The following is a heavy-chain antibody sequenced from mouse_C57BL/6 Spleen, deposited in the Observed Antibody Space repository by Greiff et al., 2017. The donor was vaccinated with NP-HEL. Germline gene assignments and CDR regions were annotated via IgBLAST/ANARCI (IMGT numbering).Heavy chain of an antibody. D-gene: IGHD1-1*01. CDR1: GYSITSDY. Sequence: EVKLEESGPGLAKPSQTLSLTCSVTGYSITSDYWNWIRKFPGNKLEYMGYISYSGSTYYNPSLKSRISITRDTSKNQYYLQLNSVTTEDTATYYCARYRGYYYGSSYPHYAMDYWGQGTSVTVSS. CDR2: ISYSGST. V-gene: IGHV3-8*01. J-gene: IGHJ4*01. CDR3: ARYRGYYYGSSYPHYAMDY.